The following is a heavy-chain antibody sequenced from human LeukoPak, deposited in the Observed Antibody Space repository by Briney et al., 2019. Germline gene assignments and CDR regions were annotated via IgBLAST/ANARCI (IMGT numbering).Heavy chain of an antibody. Sequence: NPSETLSLTCAVYGGSFSGYYWSWIRQPPGKGLEWIGEINHSGSTNYNPSLKSRVTISVDTSKNQFSLKLSSVTAADTAVYYCAREVIAVAGRWFGPWGQGTLVTVSS. D-gene: IGHD6-19*01. J-gene: IGHJ5*02. CDR3: AREVIAVAGRWFGP. V-gene: IGHV4-34*01. CDR1: GGSFSGYY. CDR2: INHSGST.